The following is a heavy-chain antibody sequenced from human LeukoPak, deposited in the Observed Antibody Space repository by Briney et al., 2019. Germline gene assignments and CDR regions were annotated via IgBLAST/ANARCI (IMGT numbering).Heavy chain of an antibody. CDR2: IIPIFGTA. D-gene: IGHD4-23*01. J-gene: IGHJ4*02. V-gene: IGHV1-69*13. CDR3: ARVALGYGGNEFDY. CDR1: GGTFSSYA. Sequence: ASVKVSCKASGGTFSSYAISWVRQAPGQGLEWMGGIIPIFGTANYAQKVQGRVTITADESTSTAYMELGSLRSEDTAVYYCARVALGYGGNEFDYWGQGTLVTVSS.